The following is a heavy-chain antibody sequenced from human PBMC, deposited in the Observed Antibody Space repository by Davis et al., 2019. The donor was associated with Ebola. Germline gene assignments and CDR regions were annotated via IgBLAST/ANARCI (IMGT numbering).Heavy chain of an antibody. Sequence: ASVKVSCKASGGTFSSYAISWVRQAPGQGLEWMGWINPNSGGTNYAQKFQGRVTMTRDTSISTAYMELSRLRSDDTAVYYCARASRPASEKTIDPWGQGTLVTVSS. CDR1: GGTFSSYA. CDR2: INPNSGGT. V-gene: IGHV1-2*02. D-gene: IGHD1-14*01. CDR3: ARASRPASEKTIDP. J-gene: IGHJ5*02.